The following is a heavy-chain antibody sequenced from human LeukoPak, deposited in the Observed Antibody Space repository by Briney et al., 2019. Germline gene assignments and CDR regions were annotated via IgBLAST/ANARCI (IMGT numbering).Heavy chain of an antibody. CDR3: ASDRPTIFGVVTNDI. CDR1: GYTFTSYG. V-gene: IGHV1-18*01. D-gene: IGHD3-3*01. CDR2: ISAYNGNT. Sequence: ASVKVSCKASGYTFTSYGISWVRQAPGQGLEWMGWISAYNGNTNYAQKLQGRVTMTTDTSTSTAYMELRSLRSDDTAVYYCASDRPTIFGVVTNDIWGQGPMVTVSS. J-gene: IGHJ3*02.